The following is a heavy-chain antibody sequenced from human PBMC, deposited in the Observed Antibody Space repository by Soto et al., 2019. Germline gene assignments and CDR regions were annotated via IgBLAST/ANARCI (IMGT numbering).Heavy chain of an antibody. J-gene: IGHJ4*02. V-gene: IGHV3-23*01. D-gene: IGHD6-13*01. CDR2: ISGSGGST. CDR3: AKDRIAAAGTYRPLWYYFDY. CDR1: GFTFSSYA. Sequence: PGGSLRLSCAASGFTFSSYAMSWVRQAPGKGLEWVTAISGSGGSTYYADSVKGRFTISRDNSKKTLYLQMNSLRAEDTAVYYCAKDRIAAAGTYRPLWYYFDYCGQGTLVTVSS.